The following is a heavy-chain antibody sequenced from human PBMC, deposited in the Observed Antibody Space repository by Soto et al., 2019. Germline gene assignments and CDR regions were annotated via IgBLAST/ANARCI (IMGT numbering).Heavy chain of an antibody. V-gene: IGHV1-2*04. D-gene: IGHD2-15*01. CDR2: INPKNGAT. Sequence: ASVKVSCKACGYSFTGYSMHWVRQAPGQGLEWMGWINPKNGATNYAQKFQGWVTMIRDTSISTAYMELRNLKSDDTAVYSCARADFPDLRDEYSVGAFDIRGPGTLVPVSS. CDR1: GYSFTGYS. CDR3: ARADFPDLRDEYSVGAFDI. J-gene: IGHJ3*02.